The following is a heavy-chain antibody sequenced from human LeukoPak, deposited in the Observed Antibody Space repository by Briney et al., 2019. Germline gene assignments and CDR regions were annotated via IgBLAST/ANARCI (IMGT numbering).Heavy chain of an antibody. CDR1: GFTFSVYW. V-gene: IGHV3-74*01. Sequence: GGSLRLSCAASGFTFSVYWMHWVRQAPGKGLVWVSRINSDGTDTNYADSVKGRFTISRDNAKNTLYLQMNSLRAEDTAVYHCARGDYYYGRSAYHYSFDYWGQGSLVTVSS. CDR3: ARGDYYYGRSAYHYSFDY. J-gene: IGHJ4*02. D-gene: IGHD3-22*01. CDR2: INSDGTDT.